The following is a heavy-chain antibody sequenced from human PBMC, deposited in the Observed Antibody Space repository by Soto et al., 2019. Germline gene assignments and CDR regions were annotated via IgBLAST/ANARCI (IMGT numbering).Heavy chain of an antibody. CDR1: GITVSRYA. V-gene: IGHV3-23*01. D-gene: IGHD3-16*01. CDR2: ISGSGETT. CDR3: AKVCNDYTCKNFDY. J-gene: IGHJ4*02. Sequence: GSLRLSCVVSGITVSRYAMSWVRQAPGKGLEWVSSISGSGETTHYADSVQGQFTISRDNSKNTLFLHMSSLRAEDTALYYCAKVCNDYTCKNFDYWGQGTLVTVSS.